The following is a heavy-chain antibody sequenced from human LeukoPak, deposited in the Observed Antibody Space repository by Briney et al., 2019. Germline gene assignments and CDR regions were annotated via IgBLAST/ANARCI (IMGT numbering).Heavy chain of an antibody. J-gene: IGHJ4*02. CDR3: AKSEPEYYDFWSGYTPSSSFDY. D-gene: IGHD3-3*01. Sequence: PGGSLRLSCAASGFTFSSYAMSWVRQAPGKGLEWVSAISGSGGRTYYADSVKGRFTISRDNSKNTLYLQMNSLRAEDTAVYYCAKSEPEYYDFWSGYTPSSSFDYWGQGTLVTVSS. CDR1: GFTFSSYA. V-gene: IGHV3-23*01. CDR2: ISGSGGRT.